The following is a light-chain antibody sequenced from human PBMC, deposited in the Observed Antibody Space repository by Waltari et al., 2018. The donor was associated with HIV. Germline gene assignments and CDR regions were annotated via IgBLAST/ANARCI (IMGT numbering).Light chain of an antibody. CDR2: GNN. CDR3: AAWDDTLNGL. V-gene: IGLV1-44*01. Sequence: QSVLTQPPSASGTPGQNVTISCSGNTSNIGTNIVNWYQQFPGAAPKLLIYGNNQRPSGVPARFSGSKSGTSASLAISGLQSEDEADYFCAAWDDTLNGLFGGGTKLTVL. CDR1: TSNIGTNI. J-gene: IGLJ2*01.